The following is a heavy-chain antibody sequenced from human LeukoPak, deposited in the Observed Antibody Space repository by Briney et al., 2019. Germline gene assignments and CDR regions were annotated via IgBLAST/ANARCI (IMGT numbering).Heavy chain of an antibody. Sequence: SETLSLTCTVSGGSISSSSYYWGWIRQPPGKGLEWIGSIYYSGSTYYNPSLKSRVTISVDTSKNQFSLKLSSVTAADTAVYYCARPRQSGSYYYFDYWGQGTLVTVSS. CDR2: IYYSGST. D-gene: IGHD2-15*01. CDR1: GGSISSSSYY. J-gene: IGHJ4*02. CDR3: ARPRQSGSYYYFDY. V-gene: IGHV4-39*01.